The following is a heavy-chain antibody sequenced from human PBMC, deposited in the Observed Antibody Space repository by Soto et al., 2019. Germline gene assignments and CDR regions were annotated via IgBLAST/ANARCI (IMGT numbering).Heavy chain of an antibody. CDR3: ARVGDGEQQLEAYYYYYYMDV. CDR2: ISSSSSTI. V-gene: IGHV3-48*01. Sequence: GGSLRLSCAASGFTFSSYSMNWVRQAPGKGLEWVSYISSSSSTIYYADSVKGRFTISRDNAKNSLYLQMNSLRAEDTAVYYCARVGDGEQQLEAYYYYYYMDVWGKGTTVTVSS. J-gene: IGHJ6*03. CDR1: GFTFSSYS. D-gene: IGHD6-13*01.